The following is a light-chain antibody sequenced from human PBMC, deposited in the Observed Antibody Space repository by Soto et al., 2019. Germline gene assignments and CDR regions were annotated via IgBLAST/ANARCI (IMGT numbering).Light chain of an antibody. V-gene: IGKV1-39*01. CDR2: AAS. CDR3: QQSYCSPPT. CDR1: QSISNY. J-gene: IGKJ2*01. Sequence: DIQMTQSPSSLSSSVGDRVTITCRASQSISNYLNWYQHKPGKAPNLLIYAASTLQSGVPSRFSGSSSGTDFTRTITHLQPEDFASYYCQQSYCSPPTFGQGTKLEIK.